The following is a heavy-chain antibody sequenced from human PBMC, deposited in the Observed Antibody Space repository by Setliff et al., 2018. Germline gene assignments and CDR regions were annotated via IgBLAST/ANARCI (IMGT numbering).Heavy chain of an antibody. CDR2: ISSSSSTI. CDR3: ARDQFSVIWDQLLNYFDY. CDR1: GFTFSSYS. D-gene: IGHD2-2*01. Sequence: GESLKISCAASGFTFSSYSINWVRQAPGKGLEWVSYISSSSSTIYYADSVKGRFTISRDNAKNSLYLQMNSLRAEDTAVYYCARDQFSVIWDQLLNYFDYWGQGTLVTVSS. V-gene: IGHV3-48*04. J-gene: IGHJ4*02.